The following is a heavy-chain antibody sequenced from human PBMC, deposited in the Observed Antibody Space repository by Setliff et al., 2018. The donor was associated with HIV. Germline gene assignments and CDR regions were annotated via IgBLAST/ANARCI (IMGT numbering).Heavy chain of an antibody. CDR2: IFYSGNP. CDR3: ARAYGSERLNWFDP. D-gene: IGHD3-10*01. CDR1: GGSISSHY. J-gene: IGHJ5*02. Sequence: LSLTCTVSGGSISSHYWSWIRQPPGKGLEWIGYIFYSGNPNYNPSLKGRVTISLDTSKKQFSLRLRSVTAADTAVYYCARAYGSERLNWFDPWGQGTLVTVS. V-gene: IGHV4-59*11.